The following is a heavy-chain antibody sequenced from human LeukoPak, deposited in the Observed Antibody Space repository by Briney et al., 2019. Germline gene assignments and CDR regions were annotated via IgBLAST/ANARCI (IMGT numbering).Heavy chain of an antibody. CDR2: ICGNADTT. Sequence: PGGSLRLSCAASGFIFSNYAMNWVRQVPGKGLEWVSAICGNADTTYYTNSVKGRFTISRDNSKNTLYLQMNSLRAEDAAVYYCAKLVSSSCYSACSDWGQGVLVTVSS. J-gene: IGHJ4*02. CDR3: AKLVSSSCYSACSD. CDR1: GFIFSNYA. V-gene: IGHV3-23*01. D-gene: IGHD2-15*01.